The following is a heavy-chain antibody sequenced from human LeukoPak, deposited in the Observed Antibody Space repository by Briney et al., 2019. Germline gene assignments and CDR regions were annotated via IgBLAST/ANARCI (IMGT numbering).Heavy chain of an antibody. V-gene: IGHV3-7*01. CDR1: GFTFSSYW. Sequence: GGSLRLSCAASGFTFSSYWMSWVRQAPGKGLEWVANVKQDGSEKYYVDSVKGRFTISRDNAKNSLYLQMNSLRAEDTAVYYCATLGDIVVVVAAYFDYWGQGTLVTVSS. J-gene: IGHJ4*02. CDR3: ATLGDIVVVVAAYFDY. D-gene: IGHD2-15*01. CDR2: VKQDGSEK.